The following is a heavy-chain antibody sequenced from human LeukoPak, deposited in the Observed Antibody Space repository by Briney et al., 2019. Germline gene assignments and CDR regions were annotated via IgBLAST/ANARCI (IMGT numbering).Heavy chain of an antibody. CDR2: MNPNSGNT. CDR1: GYTFTSYD. J-gene: IGHJ6*03. Sequence: ASVKVSCKASGYTFTSYDINWVRQATGQGLEWMGWMNPNSGNTGYAQKFQGRVTMTTDTSTSTAYMELRSLRSDDTALYYCAKDMSGTKYHYMDVWGKGTTVTISS. V-gene: IGHV1-8*02. CDR3: AKDMSGTKYHYMDV. D-gene: IGHD6-13*01.